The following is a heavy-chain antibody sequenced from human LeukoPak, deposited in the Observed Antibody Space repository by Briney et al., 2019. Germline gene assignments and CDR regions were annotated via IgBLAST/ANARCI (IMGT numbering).Heavy chain of an antibody. D-gene: IGHD3-10*01. CDR1: GGSISSGGYY. V-gene: IGHV4-31*03. CDR2: IYYSGST. Sequence: SETLSLTCTVSGGSISSGGYYWSWIRQHPGKGLEWVGYIYYSGSTYYNPSLKSRVTISVDTSKNQFSLKLSSVTAADTAVYYCARLYGSGSYYNDFDYWGQGTLVTVSS. J-gene: IGHJ4*02. CDR3: ARLYGSGSYYNDFDY.